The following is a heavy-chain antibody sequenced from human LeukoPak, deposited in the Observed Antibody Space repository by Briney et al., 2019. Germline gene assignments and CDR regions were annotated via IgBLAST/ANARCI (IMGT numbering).Heavy chain of an antibody. Sequence: QTGGSLRLSCAASGFTFSSYAMSWVRQAPGKGLEWVSAISGSGGSTYYADSVKGRFTISRDNSKNTLYLQMNSLRAEDTAVYYCAKDVASITEYFQHWGQGTLVTVSS. CDR1: GFTFSSYA. J-gene: IGHJ1*01. CDR2: ISGSGGST. V-gene: IGHV3-23*01. D-gene: IGHD3-10*01. CDR3: AKDVASITEYFQH.